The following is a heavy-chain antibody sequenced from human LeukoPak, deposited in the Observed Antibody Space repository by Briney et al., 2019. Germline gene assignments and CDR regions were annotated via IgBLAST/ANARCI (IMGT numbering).Heavy chain of an antibody. CDR3: AKGALWFGESSSDY. CDR1: GFTFSSYS. CDR2: ISSSSSYI. D-gene: IGHD3-10*01. Sequence: GSLRLSCAASGFTFSSYSMNWVRQAPGKGLEWVSFISSSSSYIYYADSVKGRFTISRDNAKNSLYLQMNSLRAEDTAVYYCAKGALWFGESSSDYWGQGTLVTVSS. V-gene: IGHV3-21*01. J-gene: IGHJ4*02.